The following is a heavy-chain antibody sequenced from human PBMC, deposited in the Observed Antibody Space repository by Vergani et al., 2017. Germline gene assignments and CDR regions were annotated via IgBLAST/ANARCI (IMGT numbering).Heavy chain of an antibody. J-gene: IGHJ3*02. V-gene: IGHV1-69*01. D-gene: IGHD6-19*01. CDR3: ARVWRPSSSRWYEDAFDI. CDR2: IIPIFGTA. Sequence: QVQLLQSGSELKKPGASVRISCEASGYTFTNYPLIWVRQAPGQGLEWMGGIIPIFGTANYAQKFQGRVTITADESASTAYMELSSLRSEDTAVYYCARVWRPSSSRWYEDAFDIWGQGTMVTVSS. CDR1: GYTFTNYP.